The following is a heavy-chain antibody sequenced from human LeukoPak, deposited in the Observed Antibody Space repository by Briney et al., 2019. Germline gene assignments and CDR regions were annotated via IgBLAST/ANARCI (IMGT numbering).Heavy chain of an antibody. CDR3: ARAQSPNYYYYYYGMDV. CDR2: XYTSGST. J-gene: IGHJ6*02. V-gene: IGHV4-4*07. Sequence: SETLSLTCTVSGGSISSYYWSWIRQPAGKGLEXXXXXYTSGSTNYNPSLKSRVTMSVDTSKNQFSLKLSSVTAADTAVYYCARAQSPNYYYYYYGMDVWGQGTTVTVSS. CDR1: GGSISSYY.